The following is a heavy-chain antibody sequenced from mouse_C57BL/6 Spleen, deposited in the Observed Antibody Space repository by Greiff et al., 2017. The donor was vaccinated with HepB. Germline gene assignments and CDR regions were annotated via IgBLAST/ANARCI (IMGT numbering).Heavy chain of an antibody. V-gene: IGHV2-9-1*01. J-gene: IGHJ3*01. D-gene: IGHD1-1*01. CDR3: ARNGVLIRKEAWFAY. CDR1: GFSLTSYA. Sequence: VKLMESGPGLVAPSQSLSITCTVSGFSLTSYAISWVRQPPGKGLEWLGVIWTGGGTNYNSALKSRLSISKDNSKSQVFLKMNSLQTDDTARYYCARNGVLIRKEAWFAYWGQGTLVTVSA. CDR2: IWTGGGT.